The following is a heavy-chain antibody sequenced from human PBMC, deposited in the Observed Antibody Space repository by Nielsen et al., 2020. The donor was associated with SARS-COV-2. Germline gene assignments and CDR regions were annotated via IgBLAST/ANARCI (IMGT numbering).Heavy chain of an antibody. J-gene: IGHJ6*02. CDR3: ARLSIVVGTYYYYGMDV. V-gene: IGHV3-11*04. CDR2: ISSSGSTI. D-gene: IGHD2-21*02. Sequence: GGSLRLSCAASGFTFSDYYMSWIRQAPGKGLEWVSYISSSGSTIYYADSVKGRFTISRDNAKNSLYLQMNSLRAEDPAVYYCARLSIVVGTYYYYGMDVWGQGTTVTVSS. CDR1: GFTFSDYY.